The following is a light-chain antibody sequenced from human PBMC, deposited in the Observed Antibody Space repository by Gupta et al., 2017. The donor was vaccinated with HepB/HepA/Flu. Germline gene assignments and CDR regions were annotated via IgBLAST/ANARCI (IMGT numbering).Light chain of an antibody. V-gene: IGKV1-9*01. CDR3: QQISSYPLT. CDR2: AAS. J-gene: IGKJ3*01. CDR1: QGISSS. Sequence: DIELTQTLSFLSASVGDSVIITCRASQGISSSLAWFQQKPGRAPNLLIYAASTLESGVPSRFSGSGSGTEFTLTISSLQPEDFATYYCQQISSYPLTFGPGTKVEVK.